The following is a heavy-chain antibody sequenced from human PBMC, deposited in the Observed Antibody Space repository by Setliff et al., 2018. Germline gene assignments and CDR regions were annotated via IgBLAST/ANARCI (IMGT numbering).Heavy chain of an antibody. CDR1: GFAFSSYG. CDR2: IRFDGTNK. Sequence: PGGSLRLSCAASGFAFSSYGMHWVRQAPGKGLEWVAFIRFDGTNKYYADSVKGRFTISRDNSKNTLYLQVNTLRPEDTAVYYCVKWDSKYVSGSHYMDVWGKGTTVTSP. J-gene: IGHJ6*03. V-gene: IGHV3-30*02. D-gene: IGHD3-16*01. CDR3: VKWDSKYVSGSHYMDV.